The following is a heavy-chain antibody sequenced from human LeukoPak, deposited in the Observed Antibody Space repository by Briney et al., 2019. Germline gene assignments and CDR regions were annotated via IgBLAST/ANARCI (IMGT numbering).Heavy chain of an antibody. CDR3: ARAARVVVAATGDYYYYGMDV. CDR2: INPSGGST. CDR1: GYTFTSYY. D-gene: IGHD2-15*01. J-gene: IGHJ6*02. Sequence: ASVKVSCKASGYTFTSYYMHWVRQAPGQGLEWMGIINPSGGSTSYAQKFQGRVTMTRDTSTSTVYMELSSLRSEDTAVYYCARAARVVVAATGDYYYYGMDVWGQGTTVTVSS. V-gene: IGHV1-46*01.